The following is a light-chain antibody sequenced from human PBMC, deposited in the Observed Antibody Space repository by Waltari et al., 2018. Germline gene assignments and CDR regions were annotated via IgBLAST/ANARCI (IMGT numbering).Light chain of an antibody. Sequence: EIVLTQSPGTLSFSPGQSATLSCRISQSVSSSYLGWYQQTPGQAPSLLIYATSSRAAGIPDKFSASASGTDFTLTISRLEPEDFAVYYCQQYGGSPLYTFGQGTKLEI. V-gene: IGKV3-20*01. J-gene: IGKJ2*01. CDR1: QSVSSSY. CDR2: ATS. CDR3: QQYGGSPLYT.